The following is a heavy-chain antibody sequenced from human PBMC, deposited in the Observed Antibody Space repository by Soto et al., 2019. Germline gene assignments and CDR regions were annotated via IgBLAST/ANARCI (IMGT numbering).Heavy chain of an antibody. V-gene: IGHV1-69*01. CDR2: IIPILGTA. CDR1: GGTFRSYA. J-gene: IGHJ6*02. CDR3: AMRPPEQGYYYYGMDV. Sequence: QVQLVQSGAEVKKPGSSVKVSCKASGGTFRSYAISWVRQATVQGLECMGGIIPILGTANYAQKFQGRVTITADETTSTAYMELSSLRSADTAVYYCAMRPPEQGYYYYGMDVWGQGTTVTFSS.